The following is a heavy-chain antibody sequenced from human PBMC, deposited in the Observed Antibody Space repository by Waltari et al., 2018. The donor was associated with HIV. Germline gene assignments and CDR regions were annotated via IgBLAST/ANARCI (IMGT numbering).Heavy chain of an antibody. Sequence: QVQLVQSGAAVQKPGASVKVSCTASGYPFSRYAITWVRQATGQGLKWLGWISAFSGNTKYAREVQGRATMTTDTSTNTAYMELESLTSDDTAIFYCARTTIFGVDTYYFDYWGQGTLVTVSS. CDR2: ISAFSGNT. J-gene: IGHJ4*02. CDR3: ARTTIFGVDTYYFDY. V-gene: IGHV1-18*01. CDR1: GYPFSRYA. D-gene: IGHD3-3*01.